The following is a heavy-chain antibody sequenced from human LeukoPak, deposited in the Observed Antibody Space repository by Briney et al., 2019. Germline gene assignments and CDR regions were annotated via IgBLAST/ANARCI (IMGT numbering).Heavy chain of an antibody. CDR3: ARLLWYCSGGSCLDY. J-gene: IGHJ4*02. CDR2: IYYSGST. Sequence: ASETLSLTCTVSGGSISSSSYYWGWIRQPPGKGLEWIGSIYYSGSTYYNPSLKSRVTISVDTSKNQFSLKLSSVTAADTAAYYCARLLWYCSGGSCLDYWGQGTLVTVSS. D-gene: IGHD2-15*01. CDR1: GGSISSSSYY. V-gene: IGHV4-39*01.